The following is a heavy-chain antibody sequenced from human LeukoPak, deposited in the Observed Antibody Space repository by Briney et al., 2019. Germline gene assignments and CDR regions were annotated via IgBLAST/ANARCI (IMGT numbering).Heavy chain of an antibody. CDR2: IYSGGST. CDR3: ARDPIAAAGTGDY. Sequence: GGSLRLSCAASGFTVSSNYMSWVRQAPGKGLEWVSVIYSGGSTYYADSVKGRFTISRDNSKNTLYLQMNSLRAEDTAVYYCARDPIAAAGTGDYWGQGTLVTVSS. J-gene: IGHJ4*02. V-gene: IGHV3-53*01. CDR1: GFTVSSNY. D-gene: IGHD6-13*01.